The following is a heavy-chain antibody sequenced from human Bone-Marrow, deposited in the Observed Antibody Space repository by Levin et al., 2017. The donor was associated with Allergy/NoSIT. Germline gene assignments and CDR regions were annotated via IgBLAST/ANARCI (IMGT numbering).Heavy chain of an antibody. CDR2: IIPMFGTP. Sequence: SVKVSCEASGGTFNKNAFTWVRQAPGQGLEWMGEIIPMFGTPTYAPTFKGRISITADESTSTVYMELSRLRSEDTALYYCARDHYDDDYFYYGLDVWGQGTTVTVSS. CDR3: ARDHYDDDYFYYGLDV. CDR1: GGTFNKNA. J-gene: IGHJ6*02. V-gene: IGHV1-69*13. D-gene: IGHD4-17*01.